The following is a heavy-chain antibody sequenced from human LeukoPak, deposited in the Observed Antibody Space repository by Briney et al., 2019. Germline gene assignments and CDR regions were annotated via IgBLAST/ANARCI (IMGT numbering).Heavy chain of an antibody. CDR1: GFTFSNYG. J-gene: IGHJ4*02. CDR2: VFYDGSNT. D-gene: IGHD3-10*01. V-gene: IGHV3-30*18. CDR3: AKHSGLYYFDY. Sequence: GGSLRLSCAASGFTFSNYGMHWVRQAPGKGLEWVAVVFYDGSNTYYADSVKGRFTISRDNSKNTLYLQMNSLRTEGTATYYCAKHSGLYYFDYWGQGTLVTVSS.